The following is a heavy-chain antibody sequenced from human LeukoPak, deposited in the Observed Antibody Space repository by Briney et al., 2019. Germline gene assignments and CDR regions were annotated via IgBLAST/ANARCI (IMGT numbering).Heavy chain of an antibody. D-gene: IGHD2-8*01. J-gene: IGHJ4*02. Sequence: GGSLRLSCAASGFTVSSNYMSWVRQAPGEGLEWVSVIYSGGSTYYADSVKGRFTISRDNSKNTLYLQMNSLRAEDTAVYYCARGKYCTNGVCSTFDYWGQGTLVTVSS. CDR1: GFTVSSNY. V-gene: IGHV3-66*02. CDR2: IYSGGST. CDR3: ARGKYCTNGVCSTFDY.